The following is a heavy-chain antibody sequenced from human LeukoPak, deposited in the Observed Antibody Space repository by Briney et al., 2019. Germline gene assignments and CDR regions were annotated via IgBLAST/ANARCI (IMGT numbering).Heavy chain of an antibody. V-gene: IGHV3-23*01. Sequence: GGSLRLSCAASGFTFSSYAMSWVRQAPGKGLEWVSAISCCDGRTHYADSVKGRFTISRDNAKNSLYLQMNSLRAEDTAVYYCASSSSQRLIHALGYYYYYYMDVWGKGTTVTVSS. CDR1: GFTFSSYA. D-gene: IGHD6-25*01. CDR3: ASSSSQRLIHALGYYYYYYMDV. J-gene: IGHJ6*03. CDR2: ISCCDGRT.